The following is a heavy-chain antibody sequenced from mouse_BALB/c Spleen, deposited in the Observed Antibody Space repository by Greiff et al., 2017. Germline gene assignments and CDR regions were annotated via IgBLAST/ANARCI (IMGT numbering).Heavy chain of an antibody. V-gene: IGHV14-3*02. Sequence: EVQLQESGAELVKPGASVKLSCTASGFNIKDTYMHWVKQRPEQGLEWIGRIDPANGNTKYDPKFQGKATITADTSSNTAYLQLSSLTSEDTAVYYCARRGYGYYYFDYWGQGTTLTVAS. CDR3: ARRGYGYYYFDY. CDR1: GFNIKDTY. CDR2: IDPANGNT. D-gene: IGHD1-2*01. J-gene: IGHJ2*01.